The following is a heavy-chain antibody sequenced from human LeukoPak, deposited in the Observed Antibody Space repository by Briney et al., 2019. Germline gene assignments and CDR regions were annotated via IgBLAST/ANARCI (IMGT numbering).Heavy chain of an antibody. V-gene: IGHV4-61*02. Sequence: SQTLSLTCTVSGGSINSATYYWTWIRQPAGKGLEWIGRIYTSGSTNYNPSLKSRVTISVDTSKNQFSLKLSSVTAADTAVYYCARTIYDYVWGNYRQTNYYYYYMDVWGKGTTVTISS. CDR3: ARTIYDYVWGNYRQTNYYYYYMDV. CDR2: IYTSGST. J-gene: IGHJ6*03. CDR1: GGSINSATYY. D-gene: IGHD3-16*02.